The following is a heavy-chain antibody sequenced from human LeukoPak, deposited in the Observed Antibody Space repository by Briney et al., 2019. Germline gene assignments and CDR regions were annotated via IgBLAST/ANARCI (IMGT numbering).Heavy chain of an antibody. Sequence: GGSLRLSCAASGFTVSSHYMSWVRQAPGKGLEWVSAISGSGGSTYYADSVKGRFTISRDNSKNTLYLQMNSLRAEDTAVYYCAKVTSSTSSNYYYYYYGMDVWGQGTTVTVSS. J-gene: IGHJ6*02. CDR2: ISGSGGST. CDR3: AKVTSSTSSNYYYYYYGMDV. CDR1: GFTVSSHY. D-gene: IGHD2-2*01. V-gene: IGHV3-23*01.